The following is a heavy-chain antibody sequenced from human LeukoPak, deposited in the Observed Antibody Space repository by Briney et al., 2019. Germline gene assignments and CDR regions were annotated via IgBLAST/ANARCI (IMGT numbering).Heavy chain of an antibody. CDR1: GFTFSSYW. J-gene: IGHJ4*02. CDR2: INTDGSST. D-gene: IGHD4-11*01. CDR3: ARDRGELRMLDYRFDY. Sequence: GGSLRLSCAASGFTFSSYWMHWVRQAPGKGLVWVSRINTDGSSTSYADSVKGRFTISRDNAKNTLYLQMNSLRAEDTAVYYCARDRGELRMLDYRFDYWGQGTLVTVSS. V-gene: IGHV3-74*01.